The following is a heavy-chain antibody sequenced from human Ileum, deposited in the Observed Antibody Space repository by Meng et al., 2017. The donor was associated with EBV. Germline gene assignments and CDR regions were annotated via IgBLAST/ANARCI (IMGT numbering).Heavy chain of an antibody. D-gene: IGHD6-19*01. Sequence: VKLQYPVPQPVKPWGTLLLNCADPGGSISSINWWSWVRQPPGKGLEWIGEIYHSGITNYNPSLKSRVTMSVDKSKNQFSLNLSSVTAADTAVYYCARVGQWLPIDYWGQGTLVTVSS. CDR3: ARVGQWLPIDY. CDR2: IYHSGIT. J-gene: IGHJ4*02. CDR1: GGSISSINW. V-gene: IGHV4-4*02.